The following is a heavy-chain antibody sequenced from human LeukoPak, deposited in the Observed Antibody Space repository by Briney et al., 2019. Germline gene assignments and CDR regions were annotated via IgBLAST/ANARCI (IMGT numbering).Heavy chain of an antibody. J-gene: IGHJ6*03. D-gene: IGHD3-22*01. Sequence: RGSLRPSCAASGFTFSNYAMSWVRQAPGKGLEWVSAISGSGGSTYYADSVKGRFTISRDNSKNTLYLQMNSLRAEDTAVYYCAKYYYDSSGYYLPYYYYYMDVWGKGTTVTVSS. V-gene: IGHV3-23*01. CDR2: ISGSGGST. CDR3: AKYYYDSSGYYLPYYYYYMDV. CDR1: GFTFSNYA.